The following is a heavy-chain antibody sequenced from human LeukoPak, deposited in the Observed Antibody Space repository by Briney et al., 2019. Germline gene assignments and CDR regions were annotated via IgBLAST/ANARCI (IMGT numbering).Heavy chain of an antibody. Sequence: GGSLRLSCAASGFTFSRYSVNWVRQAPGKGLEWVSCITGSSDYIFYADSVRGRFTISRDNAKNSLFLQMNSLRAEDTAVYYCAKFKGHYGDSEYYFDSWGQGTLVTVSS. J-gene: IGHJ4*02. V-gene: IGHV3-21*01. CDR3: AKFKGHYGDSEYYFDS. CDR1: GFTFSRYS. CDR2: ITGSSDYI. D-gene: IGHD3-10*01.